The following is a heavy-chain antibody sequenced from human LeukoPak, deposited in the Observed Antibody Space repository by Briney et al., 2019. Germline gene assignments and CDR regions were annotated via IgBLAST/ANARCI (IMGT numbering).Heavy chain of an antibody. Sequence: SETLSLTCTVSGGSISSYYWSWIRQPPGKGLEWIGYIYYSGSTNYNPSLKSRVTISVDTSKNQFSLKLSSVTAADTAVYYCARGLYSSSWYVDYWGQGTLVTVPS. V-gene: IGHV4-59*01. D-gene: IGHD6-13*01. J-gene: IGHJ4*02. CDR1: GGSISSYY. CDR2: IYYSGST. CDR3: ARGLYSSSWYVDY.